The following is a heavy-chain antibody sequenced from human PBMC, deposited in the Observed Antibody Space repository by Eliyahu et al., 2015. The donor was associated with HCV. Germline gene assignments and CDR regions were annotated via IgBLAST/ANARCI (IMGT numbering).Heavy chain of an antibody. V-gene: IGHV3-23*01. CDR3: AKAEVLLWFGELLKYFDY. CDR1: FTFSSYA. J-gene: IGHJ4*02. CDR2: ISGRDGRT. D-gene: IGHD3-10*01. Sequence: FTFSSYAMTWVRQAPGKGLEWVSTISGRDGRTYYADSVKGRFTISRDNSKNTLYLQMNSLRAEDTAVYYCAKAEVLLWFGELLKYFDYWGQGTLVTVSS.